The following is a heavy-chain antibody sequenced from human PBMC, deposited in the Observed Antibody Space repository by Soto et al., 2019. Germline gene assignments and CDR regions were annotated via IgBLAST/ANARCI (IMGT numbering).Heavy chain of an antibody. CDR1: GFTFSSYS. CDR2: ISSSSGYI. D-gene: IGHD3-3*01. Sequence: PGGSLSLSSAASGFTFSSYSMNWVRQAPGKGLEWVSSISSSSGYIYYADSVKGRFTISRDNAKNSLYLQMNSLRAEDTAVYYCALDQITIFGRGMDVWGQGSPVTVSS. J-gene: IGHJ6*02. CDR3: ALDQITIFGRGMDV. V-gene: IGHV3-21*01.